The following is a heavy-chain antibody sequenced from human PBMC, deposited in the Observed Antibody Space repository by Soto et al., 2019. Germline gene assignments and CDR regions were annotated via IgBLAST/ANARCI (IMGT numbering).Heavy chain of an antibody. CDR1: GFTFSSYL. CDR2: INSDGSST. CDR3: ARMGVYDYVWGSYRNYYYYGMDV. D-gene: IGHD3-16*02. V-gene: IGHV3-74*01. Sequence: GGSLRLSCAASGFTFSSYLRHWVRQAPGKGLVWVSRINSDGSSTSYADSVKGRFTISRDNAKNTLYLQMNSLRAEDTAVYYCARMGVYDYVWGSYRNYYYYGMDVWGQGTTVTVS. J-gene: IGHJ6*02.